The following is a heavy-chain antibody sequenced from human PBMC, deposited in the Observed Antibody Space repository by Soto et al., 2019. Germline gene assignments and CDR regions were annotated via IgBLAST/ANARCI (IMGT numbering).Heavy chain of an antibody. J-gene: IGHJ4*02. CDR2: ISAYNGNT. CDR1: GYTFSNYG. V-gene: IGHV1-18*01. CDR3: ARDLVPGYTGFSDY. D-gene: IGHD5-12*01. Sequence: ASVKVSCKTSGYTFSNYGINWVRQAPGQGLEWMGWISAYNGNTNFAQKLQGRVSLTTDTSSTTAYMEPRSLTSDDTAVYYCARDLVPGYTGFSDYWGQGTLVTVSS.